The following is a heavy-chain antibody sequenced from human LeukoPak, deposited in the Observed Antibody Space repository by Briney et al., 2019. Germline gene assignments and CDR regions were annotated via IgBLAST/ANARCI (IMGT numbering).Heavy chain of an antibody. Sequence: GGSLRLSCAASGFTFDDYAMPWVRQAPGKGLEWVSGISWNSGSIGYADSVKGRFTISRDNAKNSLYLQMNSLRAEDTALYYCPKDESNSSGYYFGYYYYGMDVWGQGPTVTVSS. CDR2: ISWNSGSI. V-gene: IGHV3-9*01. D-gene: IGHD3-22*01. CDR1: GFTFDDYA. CDR3: PKDESNSSGYYFGYYYYGMDV. J-gene: IGHJ6*02.